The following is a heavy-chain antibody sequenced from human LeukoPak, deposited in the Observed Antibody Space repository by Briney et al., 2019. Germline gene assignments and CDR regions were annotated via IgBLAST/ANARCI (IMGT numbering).Heavy chain of an antibody. CDR2: ISSSGNTI. D-gene: IGHD6-6*01. J-gene: IGHJ3*02. CDR1: EFTFTSYD. CDR3: ARGPSMAARYDAFDI. Sequence: AGGSLSLSCAASEFTFTSYDLNWVRQAPGKGLEWVSYISSSGNTISYADSVKGRFTISRDNARNSLYLQVISLRAEDTAVYYCARGPSMAARYDAFDIWGQGTMVTVSS. V-gene: IGHV3-48*03.